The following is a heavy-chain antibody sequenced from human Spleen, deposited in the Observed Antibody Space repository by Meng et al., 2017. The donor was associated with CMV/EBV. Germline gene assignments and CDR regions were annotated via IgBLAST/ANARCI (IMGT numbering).Heavy chain of an antibody. CDR2: IKSDGSSR. Sequence: GGSLRLSCAASGFRFSNYWMHWVRQPPGKGLVWVSRIKSDGSSRSYADSVRGRFTISRDNAKNTLYLQLNSLRVEDTAVYYCGRDGGSSWYEVATPGNWLDPWGQGTLVTVSS. V-gene: IGHV3-74*01. CDR1: GFRFSNYW. D-gene: IGHD6-13*01. J-gene: IGHJ5*02. CDR3: GRDGGSSWYEVATPGNWLDP.